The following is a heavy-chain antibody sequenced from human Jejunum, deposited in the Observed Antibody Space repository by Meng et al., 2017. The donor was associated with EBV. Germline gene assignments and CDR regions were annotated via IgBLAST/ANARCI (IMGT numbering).Heavy chain of an antibody. J-gene: IGHJ5*02. Sequence: VQPVESVGGLARPGGSLTLSRASSVLNFSDYYMSWFRQAPGRGLEWVSYISSSGTTIFYADSVQGRFTISRDNAKNSVLLQMRSLTVEDTAVYYWARGAVLSLRSQFDPWGQGTLVTVSS. D-gene: IGHD4-17*01. CDR1: VLNFSDYY. CDR3: ARGAVLSLRSQFDP. CDR2: ISSSGTTI. V-gene: IGHV3-11*01.